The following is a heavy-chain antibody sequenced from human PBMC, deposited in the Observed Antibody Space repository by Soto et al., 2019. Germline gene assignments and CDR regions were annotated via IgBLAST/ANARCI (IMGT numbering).Heavy chain of an antibody. J-gene: IGHJ4*02. CDR2: INHSGST. D-gene: IGHD5-12*01. Sequence: PSETLSLTCAVYGGSFSGYYWSWIRQPPGKGLEWIGEINHSGSTNYNPSLKSRVTISVDTSKNQFSLKLSSVTAADTAVYYCASTRKWLPDYWGQGTPVTVSS. CDR3: ASTRKWLPDY. V-gene: IGHV4-34*01. CDR1: GGSFSGYY.